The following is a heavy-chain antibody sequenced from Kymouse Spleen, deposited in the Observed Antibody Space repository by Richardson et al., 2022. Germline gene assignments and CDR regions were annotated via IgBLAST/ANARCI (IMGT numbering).Heavy chain of an antibody. Sequence: QVQLQESGPGLVKPSETLSLTCTVSGGSVSSGSYYWSWIRQPPGKGLEWIGYIYYSGSTNYNPSLKSRVTISVDTSKNQFSLKLSSVTAADTAVYYCAAHYYGSGSYSDYWGQGTLVTVSS. D-gene: IGHD3-10*01. CDR2: IYYSGST. J-gene: IGHJ4*02. CDR1: GGSVSSGSYY. CDR3: AAHYYGSGSYSDY. V-gene: IGHV4-61*01.